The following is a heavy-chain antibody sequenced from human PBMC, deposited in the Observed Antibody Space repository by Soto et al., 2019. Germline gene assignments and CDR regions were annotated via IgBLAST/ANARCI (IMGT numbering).Heavy chain of an antibody. J-gene: IGHJ4*02. D-gene: IGHD3-16*01. CDR2: IDWDDDK. CDR1: GFSLSTSGMC. Sequence: GSGPTLVNPTQTLTLTCTFSGFSLSTSGMCVSWIRQPPGKALEWLALIDWDDDKYYSTSLKTRLTISKDTSKNQVVLTMTNMDPVDTATYYCARSIYYDYVWGSSRKHFDYWGQGTLVTVSS. CDR3: ARSIYYDYVWGSSRKHFDY. V-gene: IGHV2-70*01.